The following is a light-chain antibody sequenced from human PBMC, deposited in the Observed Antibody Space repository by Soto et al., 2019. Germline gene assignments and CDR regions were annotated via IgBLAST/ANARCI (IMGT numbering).Light chain of an antibody. CDR2: GNS. CDR3: QSYDSSLSGVV. V-gene: IGLV1-40*01. J-gene: IGLJ2*01. Sequence: QSVLTQPTSVSGAPGQRVTISCTGSSSNIGAGYDVHWYQQLPGTAPKLLIYGNSNRPSGVPYRFSGSKSGTSASLAITGLQAEDEADYYCQSYDSSLSGVVFGGGTQLTVL. CDR1: SSNIGAGYD.